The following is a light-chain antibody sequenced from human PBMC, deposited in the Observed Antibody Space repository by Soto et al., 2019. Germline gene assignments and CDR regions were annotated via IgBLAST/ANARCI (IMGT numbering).Light chain of an antibody. CDR2: KAS. Sequence: DIQMTQSPSTLSASVGDRVTITCRASQSISSWLAWYQQKPGKAPKLLIYKASSLEGGVPSRFSGSGSGTEFTLTISSLQPDDLASYYCQQYNTYPFTFGQGTKLEIK. V-gene: IGKV1-5*03. CDR3: QQYNTYPFT. CDR1: QSISSW. J-gene: IGKJ2*01.